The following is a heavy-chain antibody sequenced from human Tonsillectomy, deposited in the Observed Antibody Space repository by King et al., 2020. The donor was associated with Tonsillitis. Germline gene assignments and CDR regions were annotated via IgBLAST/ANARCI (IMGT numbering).Heavy chain of an antibody. CDR3: ARGVVASPDRWFDF. J-gene: IGHJ4*02. D-gene: IGHD6-6*01. V-gene: IGHV1-8*01. CDR1: EYTFTSYD. Sequence: QLVQSGAEVKKPGASVKVSCKASEYTFTSYDINWVRQAPGQGPEWMGWMNTNSGNTGYPQKFQGRVTMTRDTSIRTVYMELTSLRSEDTAIYYCARGVVASPDRWFDFWGQGTLITVTS. CDR2: MNTNSGNT.